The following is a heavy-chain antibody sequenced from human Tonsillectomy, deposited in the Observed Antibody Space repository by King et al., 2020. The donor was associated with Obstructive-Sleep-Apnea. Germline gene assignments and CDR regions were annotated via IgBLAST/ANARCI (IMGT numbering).Heavy chain of an antibody. Sequence: VQLQESGPGLVKPSETLSLTCTVSGGSISSYYWSWIRQPPGKGLEWIGYIYYSGNPNYNPSLKSRVTIAGDTSKNQFSLKLRSVTAAGTAVYYCAQTFMGAAAGQFDYWGQGTLVTVSS. CDR1: GGSISSYY. CDR2: IYYSGNP. V-gene: IGHV4-59*01. CDR3: AQTFMGAAAGQFDY. J-gene: IGHJ4*02. D-gene: IGHD6-13*01.